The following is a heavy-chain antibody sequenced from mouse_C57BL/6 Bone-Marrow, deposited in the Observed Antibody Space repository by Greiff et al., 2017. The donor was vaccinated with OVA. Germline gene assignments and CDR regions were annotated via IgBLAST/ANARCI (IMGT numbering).Heavy chain of an antibody. V-gene: IGHV1-52*01. J-gene: IGHJ1*03. CDR2: IDPSDSET. CDR1: GYTFTSYW. CDR3: ARRGYWYFDV. Sequence: VKLMESGAELARPGASVKLSCKASGYTFTSYWMHWVKQRPIQGLEWIGNIDPSDSETHYNQKFKDKATLTVDKSSSTAYMQLSSLTSEDSAVYYCARRGYWYFDVWGTGTTVTVSS.